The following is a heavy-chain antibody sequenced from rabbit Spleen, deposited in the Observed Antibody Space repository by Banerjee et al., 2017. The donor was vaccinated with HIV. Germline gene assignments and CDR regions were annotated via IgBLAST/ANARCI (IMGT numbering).Heavy chain of an antibody. CDR3: VRDQAGDADHGPYYLNL. J-gene: IGHJ4*01. V-gene: IGHV1S45*01. CDR2: INGITGKA. Sequence: QEQLVESGGGLVQPEGSLTLTCTASGFSFSRVYYMCWVRQAPGKGLEWIACINGITGKAVYANWAKGRFTFSKTSSTTVTLQMTSLTAADTATYFCVRDQAGDADHGPYYLNLWGPGTLVTVS. D-gene: IGHD6-1*01. CDR1: GFSFSRVYY.